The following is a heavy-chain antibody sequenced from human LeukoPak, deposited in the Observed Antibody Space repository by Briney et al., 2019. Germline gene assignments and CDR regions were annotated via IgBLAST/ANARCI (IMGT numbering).Heavy chain of an antibody. CDR3: ARGLDCSGGSCYSVRESGYNWFDP. Sequence: NPSETLSLTCAVYGGSFSGYYWSWIRQPPGKGLEWIGEINHSGSTNYNPSLKSRVTISVDTSKNQFSLKLSSVTAADTAVYYCARGLDCSGGSCYSVRESGYNWFDPWGQGTLVTVSS. D-gene: IGHD2-15*01. V-gene: IGHV4-34*01. CDR1: GGSFSGYY. J-gene: IGHJ5*02. CDR2: INHSGST.